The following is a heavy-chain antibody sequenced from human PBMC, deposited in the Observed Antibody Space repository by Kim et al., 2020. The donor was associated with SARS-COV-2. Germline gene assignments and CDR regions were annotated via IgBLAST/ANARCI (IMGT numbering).Heavy chain of an antibody. D-gene: IGHD6-19*01. CDR2: ISSSSSYT. CDR1: GFTFSDYY. CDR3: ARDRRPQWPYWYFDL. J-gene: IGHJ2*01. V-gene: IGHV3-11*05. Sequence: GGSLRLSCAASGFTFSDYYMSWIRQAPGKGLEWVSYISSSSSYTNYADSVKGRFTISRDNAKNSLYLQMNSLRAEDTAVYYCARDRRPQWPYWYFDLWGRGTLVTVSS.